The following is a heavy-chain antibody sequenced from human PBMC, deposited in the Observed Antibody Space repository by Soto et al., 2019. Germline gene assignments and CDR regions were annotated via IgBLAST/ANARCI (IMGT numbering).Heavy chain of an antibody. CDR2: ISDSGRLT. Sequence: GGSLRLSCAASGFTLRGYSMSWLRQSPGKGLQWLSTISDSGRLTYYSDSVKGRFTISRDNSKNTLYLQMSSLRAEDTAIYYCAKYKLSGPAYYFDYWGQGTLVTVSS. CDR3: AKYKLSGPAYYFDY. V-gene: IGHV3-23*01. CDR1: GFTLRGYS. D-gene: IGHD1-1*01. J-gene: IGHJ4*02.